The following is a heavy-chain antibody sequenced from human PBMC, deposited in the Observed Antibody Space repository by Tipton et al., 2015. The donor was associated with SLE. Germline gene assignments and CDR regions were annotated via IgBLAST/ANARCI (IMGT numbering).Heavy chain of an antibody. CDR2: IYYSGST. D-gene: IGHD1-26*01. V-gene: IGHV4-59*01. CDR1: GFTFSDAW. Sequence: LRLSCAASGFTFSDAWMTWVRQAPGKGLEWVGYIYYSGSTNYNPSLKSRVTISVDTSKNQFSLKLSSVTAADTAMYYCARGVGADYWGQGTLVTVSS. CDR3: ARGVGADY. J-gene: IGHJ4*02.